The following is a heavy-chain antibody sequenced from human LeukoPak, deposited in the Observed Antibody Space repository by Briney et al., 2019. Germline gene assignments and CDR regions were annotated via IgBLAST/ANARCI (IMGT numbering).Heavy chain of an antibody. V-gene: IGHV3-48*02. CDR3: AGDHGGVGYYFDY. CDR2: ISSSSSTI. Sequence: PGGSLRLSCAASGFTFSSYSMNWVRQAPGKGLEWVPYISSSSSTIYYADSVKGRFTISRDNAKNSLYLQMNSLRDEDTAAYYCAGDHGGVGYYFDYWGQGTLVTVSS. D-gene: IGHD3-16*01. J-gene: IGHJ4*02. CDR1: GFTFSSYS.